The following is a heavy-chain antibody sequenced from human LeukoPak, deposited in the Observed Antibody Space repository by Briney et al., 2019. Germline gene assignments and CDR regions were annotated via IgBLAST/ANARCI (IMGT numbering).Heavy chain of an antibody. CDR1: GFTLSDYA. CDR2: ISYPRSYH. V-gene: IGHV3-30-3*01. D-gene: IGHD3-22*01. J-gene: IGHJ4*02. CDR3: AREYSDSSGYYYGLDN. Sequence: GRSLRLSCAASGFTLSDYAMHWVRQAPGRGLEWVALISYPRSYHYYIDSVKGRFTSSRDDSKNIFYLQMNSLRAEDTALYYCAREYSDSSGYYYGLDNWGQGTLVTVSS.